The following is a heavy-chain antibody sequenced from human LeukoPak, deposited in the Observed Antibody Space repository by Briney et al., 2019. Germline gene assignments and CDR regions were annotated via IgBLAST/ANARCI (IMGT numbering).Heavy chain of an antibody. V-gene: IGHV4-34*01. J-gene: IGHJ4*02. CDR3: ARDQTYYGNDY. CDR2: INHSGST. Sequence: PSETLSLTCAVYGGSFSGYYWSWIRQPPGKGLEWIGEINHSGSTNYNPSLKSRVTISVDTSKNQFSLKLSPVTAADTAVYYCARDQTYYGNDYWGQGTLVTVSS. D-gene: IGHD1-26*01. CDR1: GGSFSGYY.